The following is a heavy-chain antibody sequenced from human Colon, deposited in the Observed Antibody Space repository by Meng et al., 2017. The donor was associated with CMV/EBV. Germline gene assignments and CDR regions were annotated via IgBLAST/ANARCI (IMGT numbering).Heavy chain of an antibody. D-gene: IGHD3-10*01. J-gene: IGHJ6*02. V-gene: IGHV3-48*04. CDR3: AKDRGFGDFFYLDV. CDR2: ISASSATK. Sequence: GGSLRLSCGASQFNFTTYSMNWVRQAPGKGLEWISSISASSATKKYADSVKGRFTISRDNAKNSLDLQMNSLRAEDTAVDYCAKDRGFGDFFYLDVWGQGTTVTVSS. CDR1: QFNFTTYS.